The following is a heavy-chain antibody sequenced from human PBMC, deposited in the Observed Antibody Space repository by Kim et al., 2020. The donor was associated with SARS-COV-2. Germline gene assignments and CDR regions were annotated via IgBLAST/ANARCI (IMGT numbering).Heavy chain of an antibody. CDR1: GFTFGDYA. Sequence: GGSLRLSCTASGFTFGDYAMSWVRQAPGKGLEWVGFIRSKAYGGTTEYAASVKGRFTIARDDSKSIAYLQMNSLKTEDTAVYYCTSWYSSWDDAFDIWG. V-gene: IGHV3-49*04. CDR3: TSWYSSWDDAFDI. CDR2: IRSKAYGGTT. J-gene: IGHJ3*02. D-gene: IGHD6-13*01.